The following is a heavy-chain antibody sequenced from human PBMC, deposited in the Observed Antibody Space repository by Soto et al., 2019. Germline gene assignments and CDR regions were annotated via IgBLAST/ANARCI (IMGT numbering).Heavy chain of an antibody. J-gene: IGHJ5*02. CDR1: GGSISSHY. Sequence: AETLSLTCTVSGGSISSHYWSWIRQPPGKGLEWIGYIYYSGTTNYNPSLKSRVTMSLDTSKNQISLKLSSVTAADTAVYYCAGDSSGYYWFDPWGQGTLVTVSS. CDR3: AGDSSGYYWFDP. CDR2: IYYSGTT. D-gene: IGHD3-22*01. V-gene: IGHV4-59*11.